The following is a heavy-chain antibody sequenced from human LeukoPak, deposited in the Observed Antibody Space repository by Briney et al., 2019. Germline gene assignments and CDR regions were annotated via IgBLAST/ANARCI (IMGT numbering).Heavy chain of an antibody. CDR3: ARGPGGFWSGFSPYYYYYMDV. J-gene: IGHJ6*03. CDR2: IYYSGST. D-gene: IGHD3-3*01. V-gene: IGHV4-59*11. CDR1: GGSISSHY. Sequence: SETLSLTCTVSGGSISSHYWSWIRQPPGKGLEWIGYIYYSGSTNYNPSLKSRVTISVDTSKNQFSLKLSSVTAADTAVYYCARGPGGFWSGFSPYYYYYMDVWGKGTTVTVSS.